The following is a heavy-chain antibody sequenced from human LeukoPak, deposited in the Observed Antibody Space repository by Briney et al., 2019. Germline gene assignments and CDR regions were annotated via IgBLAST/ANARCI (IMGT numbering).Heavy chain of an antibody. V-gene: IGHV1-69*05. CDR3: ARAATQYCSSTSCYLNY. D-gene: IGHD2-2*01. CDR2: IIPIFGTA. Sequence: SVKISCKASGGTFSSYAISWVRQAPGQGLEWMGGIIPIFGTANYAQKFQGRVTVTTDESTSTAYMELSSLRSEDTAVYYCARAATQYCSSTSCYLNYWGQGTLVTVSS. CDR1: GGTFSSYA. J-gene: IGHJ4*02.